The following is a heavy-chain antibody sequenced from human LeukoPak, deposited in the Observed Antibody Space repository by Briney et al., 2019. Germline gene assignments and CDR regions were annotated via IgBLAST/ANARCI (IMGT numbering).Heavy chain of an antibody. CDR3: ARFRELHAFDI. D-gene: IGHD3-10*01. CDR2: MNPNSGNT. CDR1: GYTFTSDD. J-gene: IGHJ3*02. V-gene: IGHV1-8*01. Sequence: ASMQVSCKASGYTFTSDDMNWVGQATGQGIEWMGWMNPNSGNTGYAQKFQGRVTMTRNTSISTAYMELSSLRSEDTAVYYCARFRELHAFDIWGQGTMVTVSS.